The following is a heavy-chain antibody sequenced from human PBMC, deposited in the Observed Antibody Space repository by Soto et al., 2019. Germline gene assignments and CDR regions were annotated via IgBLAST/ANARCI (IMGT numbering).Heavy chain of an antibody. J-gene: IGHJ4*02. D-gene: IGHD6-13*01. CDR1: GVTFSDYY. V-gene: IGHV3-11*01. CDR3: ARGGSSSEPFDY. CDR2: ISSGGSTI. Sequence: QVHLVESGGGLVKPGGSLRLSCAASGVTFSDYYMSWIRQAAGRGLEWVSYISSGGSTIYYTDSVKGRFTISRDNAKNSRFLQMNSLRAEDTAVYYCARGGSSSEPFDYWGQGTLFTVSS.